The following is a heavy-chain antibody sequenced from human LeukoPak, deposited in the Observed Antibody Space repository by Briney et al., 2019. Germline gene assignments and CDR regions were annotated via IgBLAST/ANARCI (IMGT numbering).Heavy chain of an antibody. CDR1: GFTFSSYG. Sequence: GGSLRLSCAASGFTFSSYGMHWVRQAPGKGLEGVAVISYDGSNKYYADSVKGRFTISRDNSKNTLYLQMNSLRAEDTAVYYCAKIDYESHDWGQGTLVTVSS. V-gene: IGHV3-30*18. CDR2: ISYDGSNK. J-gene: IGHJ4*02. CDR3: AKIDYESHD. D-gene: IGHD4-17*01.